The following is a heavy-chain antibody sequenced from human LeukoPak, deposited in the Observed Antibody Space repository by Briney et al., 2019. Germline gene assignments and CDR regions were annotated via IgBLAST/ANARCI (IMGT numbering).Heavy chain of an antibody. CDR3: AKCSFSQWGLLGGRDYYYYGMDV. CDR2: ISWNSGSI. Sequence: GGSLRLSCAASGFTFDDYAMHWVRQAPGKGLEWVSGISWNSGSIGYADSVKGRFTISRDNAKNSLYLQMNSLRAEDTALYYCAKCSFSQWGLLGGRDYYYYGMDVWGQGTTVTVSS. D-gene: IGHD1-26*01. CDR1: GFTFDDYA. J-gene: IGHJ6*02. V-gene: IGHV3-9*01.